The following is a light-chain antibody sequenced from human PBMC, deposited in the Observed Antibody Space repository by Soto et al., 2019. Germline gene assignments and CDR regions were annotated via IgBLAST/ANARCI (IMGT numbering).Light chain of an antibody. CDR2: EVS. V-gene: IGLV2-14*01. Sequence: QSALSQPASVSGSPGRWITISCTGGTNDIGSYDYVSWYQQHPGKAPKLIISEVSNRPSGVSNRFSGSKSGNAASLTITGLQAEDEADYYCTSFARDISIVFGGGTKLTVL. CDR3: TSFARDISIV. CDR1: TNDIGSYDY. J-gene: IGLJ2*01.